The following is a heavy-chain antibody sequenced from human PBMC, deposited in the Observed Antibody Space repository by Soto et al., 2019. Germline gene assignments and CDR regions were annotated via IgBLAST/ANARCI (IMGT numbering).Heavy chain of an antibody. J-gene: IGHJ3*02. CDR2: IIPIFGTA. CDR3: ARGEPYCGGDCYSGAFDI. D-gene: IGHD2-21*02. V-gene: IGHV1-69*01. CDR1: GGSYSSYA. Sequence: NRSCKASGGSYSSYASSWGRQAPGQGLEWMGGIIPIFGTANYAQKFQGRVTITADESTSTAYMELSSLRSEDTAVYYCARGEPYCGGDCYSGAFDIWGQGTMVTVSS.